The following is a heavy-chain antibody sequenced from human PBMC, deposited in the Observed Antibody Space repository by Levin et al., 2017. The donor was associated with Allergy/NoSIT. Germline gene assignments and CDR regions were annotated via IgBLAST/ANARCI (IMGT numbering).Heavy chain of an antibody. CDR2: INPNSGGT. Sequence: GASVKVSCKASGYTFTGYYMHWVRQAPGQGLEWMGWINPNSGGTNYAQKFQGRVTMTRDTSISTAYMELSRLRSDDTAVYYCARPRFPVRRVIAATNWFDPWGQGTLVTVSS. V-gene: IGHV1-2*02. D-gene: IGHD6-13*01. CDR3: ARPRFPVRRVIAATNWFDP. J-gene: IGHJ5*02. CDR1: GYTFTGYY.